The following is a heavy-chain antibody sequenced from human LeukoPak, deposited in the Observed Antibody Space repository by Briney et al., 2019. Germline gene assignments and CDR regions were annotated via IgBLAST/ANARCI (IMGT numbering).Heavy chain of an antibody. CDR3: ASSPPPDCSGGSCYFTVSGIGLLYGFDP. CDR1: GYTFTSYA. J-gene: IGHJ5*02. V-gene: IGHV7-4-1*02. D-gene: IGHD2-15*01. Sequence: GASVKVSCKASGYTFTSYAMNWVRQAPGQGLEWMGWINTNTGNPTYAQGFTGRFVFSLDTSVSTAYLQISSLKAEDTAVYYCASSPPPDCSGGSCYFTVSGIGLLYGFDPWGQGTLVTVSS. CDR2: INTNTGNP.